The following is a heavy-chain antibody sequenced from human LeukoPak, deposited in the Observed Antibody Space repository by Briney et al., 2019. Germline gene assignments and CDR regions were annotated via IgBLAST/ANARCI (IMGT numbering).Heavy chain of an antibody. V-gene: IGHV1-69*01. D-gene: IGHD3-10*01. CDR3: ARVHYYGSGIQRTNYGMDV. CDR2: INSIFCTA. J-gene: IGHJ6*02. CDR1: GGTFSSYS. Sequence: SVKVSCKASGGTFSSYSISWVRQAPGQGVEWMGGINSIFCTANYAQKFQGRVTITADESTSTAYMELSSLRSEDTAVYYCARVHYYGSGIQRTNYGMDVWGQGTTVT.